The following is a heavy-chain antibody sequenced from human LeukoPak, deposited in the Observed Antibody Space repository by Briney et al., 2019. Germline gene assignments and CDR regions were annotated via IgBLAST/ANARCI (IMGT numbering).Heavy chain of an antibody. CDR3: AQYYYDSSGYSYFDY. J-gene: IGHJ4*02. V-gene: IGHV4-4*09. CDR2: IYTSGST. D-gene: IGHD3-22*01. CDR1: GGPISSYY. Sequence: SETLSLTCTVSGGPISSYYGSWLRQPPGKGLEWVGYIYTSGSTNYNPSLKSRVTISVDTSKNQFSLKLSSVTAADTAVYYCAQYYYDSSGYSYFDYWGQGTLVTVSS.